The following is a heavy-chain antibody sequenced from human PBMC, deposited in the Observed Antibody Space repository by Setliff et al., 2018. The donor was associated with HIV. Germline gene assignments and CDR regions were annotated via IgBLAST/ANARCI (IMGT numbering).Heavy chain of an antibody. CDR2: INPNSGGT. V-gene: IGHV1-2*02. Sequence: ASVKVSCKASGYTFTGNYIHWVRQAPGQGREWMGWINPNSGGTNYEQKFQGRVTMTRDTSISTAYMELSRLRSDDTALYYCARTLYSSFSSFAYWGQGTLVTVSS. CDR1: GYTFTGNY. D-gene: IGHD6-19*01. J-gene: IGHJ4*02. CDR3: ARTLYSSFSSFAY.